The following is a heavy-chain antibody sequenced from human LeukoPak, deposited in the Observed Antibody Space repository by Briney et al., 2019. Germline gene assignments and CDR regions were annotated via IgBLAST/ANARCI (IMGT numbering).Heavy chain of an antibody. J-gene: IGHJ4*02. Sequence: SETLSLTCTVSGGSISSYYWSWIRQPPGKGLEWIGYIYYSGSTNYNPSLKSRVTISVDTSKNQFSLKLSSVTAADTAVYYCARDSSGSYYFDYRGQGTLVTVSS. V-gene: IGHV4-59*01. CDR3: ARDSSGSYYFDY. CDR1: GGSISSYY. CDR2: IYYSGST. D-gene: IGHD6-19*01.